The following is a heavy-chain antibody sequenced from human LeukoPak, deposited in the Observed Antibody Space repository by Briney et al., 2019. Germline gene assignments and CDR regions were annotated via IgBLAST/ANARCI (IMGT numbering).Heavy chain of an antibody. CDR1: GFTFSSYG. CDR2: IWYDGSNK. V-gene: IGHV3-33*01. D-gene: IGHD4-17*01. Sequence: PGGSLRLSCAASGFTFSSYGMHWVRQAPGKGLEWVAVIWYDGSNKYYADSVKGRFTISRDNSKNTLYLQMNSLRAEDTAVYYCARDLEDGDYDFDYWGQGTLVTVSS. J-gene: IGHJ4*02. CDR3: ARDLEDGDYDFDY.